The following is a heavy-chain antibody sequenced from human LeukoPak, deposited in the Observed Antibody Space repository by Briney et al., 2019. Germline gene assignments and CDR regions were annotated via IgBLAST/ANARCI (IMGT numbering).Heavy chain of an antibody. CDR2: INHSGST. CDR1: GGSFSGYY. Sequence: SETLSLTCAVYGGSFSGYYWSWIRQPPGKGLEWIGEINHSGSTNYNPSLKSRVTISVDTSKNQFSLKLSSVTAADTAVYYCAFHVDTAMVEIDYWGQGTLVTVSS. CDR3: AFHVDTAMVEIDY. D-gene: IGHD5-18*01. J-gene: IGHJ4*02. V-gene: IGHV4-34*01.